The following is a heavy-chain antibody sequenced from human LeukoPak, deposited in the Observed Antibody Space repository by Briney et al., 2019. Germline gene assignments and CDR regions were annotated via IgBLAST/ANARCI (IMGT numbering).Heavy chain of an antibody. J-gene: IGHJ4*02. CDR2: ISGSGGST. D-gene: IGHD3-3*01. Sequence: GGTLRLSCAASGFTFSSYGMSWVRQAPGKGLEWVSAISGSGGSTYYADSVKGRFTISRDNSKNTLYLQMNSLRAEDTAVYYCAKDRDFWNGFSFHFDYWGQGTLVTVSS. CDR3: AKDRDFWNGFSFHFDY. CDR1: GFTFSSYG. V-gene: IGHV3-23*01.